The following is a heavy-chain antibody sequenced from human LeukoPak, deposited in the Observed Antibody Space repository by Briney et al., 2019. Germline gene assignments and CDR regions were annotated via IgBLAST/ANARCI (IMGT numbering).Heavy chain of an antibody. Sequence: GGSLRLSCAASGSTFSNYAMSWVRQAPGKGLEWVSIISGSGSSRNYADSVKGRFTISRDNSKNTLYLQMNGLRADDTAVYYCAKEKHSTSSELFLYSFEHWGQGALVTVSS. J-gene: IGHJ4*02. CDR1: GSTFSNYA. V-gene: IGHV3-23*01. D-gene: IGHD6-6*01. CDR3: AKEKHSTSSELFLYSFEH. CDR2: ISGSGSSR.